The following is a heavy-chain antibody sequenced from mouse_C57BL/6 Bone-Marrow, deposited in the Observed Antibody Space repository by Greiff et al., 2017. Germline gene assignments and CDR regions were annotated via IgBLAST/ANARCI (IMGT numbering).Heavy chain of an antibody. Sequence: ESGPGLVKPSQSLSLTCSVTGYSITSGYYWNWIRQFPGNKLEWMGYISYDGSNNYNPSLKNRISITRDTSKSQFFLKLNSVTTEDTATYYCARLGRYFDYWGQGTTLTVSS. CDR2: ISYDGSN. CDR3: ARLGRYFDY. D-gene: IGHD4-1*01. J-gene: IGHJ2*01. V-gene: IGHV3-6*01. CDR1: GYSITSGYY.